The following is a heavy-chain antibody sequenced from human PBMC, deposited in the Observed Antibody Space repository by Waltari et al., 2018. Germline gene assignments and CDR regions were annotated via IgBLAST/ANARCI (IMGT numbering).Heavy chain of an antibody. J-gene: IGHJ3*01. CDR1: GYPFSDYY. D-gene: IGHD3-10*01. V-gene: IGHV1-69-2*01. Sequence: EVQLRQSGAELRKPGTPVNISCKASGYPFSDYYIHWVQQAPGKGLQWVGLVDTEDGQAIYAEKFQGRVTITADTSTDTAYLELSSLTSEDTAVFYCATALGDNTSASRPFHLWGQGTVITVSS. CDR3: ATALGDNTSASRPFHL. CDR2: VDTEDGQA.